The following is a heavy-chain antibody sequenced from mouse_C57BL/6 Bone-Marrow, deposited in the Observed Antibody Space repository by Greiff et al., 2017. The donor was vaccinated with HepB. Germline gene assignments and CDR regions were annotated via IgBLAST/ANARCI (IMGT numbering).Heavy chain of an antibody. CDR3: ARHCYGSSPHYYAMDY. CDR2: ISSGGSYT. D-gene: IGHD1-1*01. V-gene: IGHV5-6*02. Sequence: DVMLVESGGDLVKPGGSLKLSCAASGFTFSSYGMSWVRQTPDKRLEWVATISSGGSYTYYPDSVKGRFTISRDNAKNTLYLQMSSLKSEDTAMYYCARHCYGSSPHYYAMDYWGQGTSVTVSS. CDR1: GFTFSSYG. J-gene: IGHJ4*01.